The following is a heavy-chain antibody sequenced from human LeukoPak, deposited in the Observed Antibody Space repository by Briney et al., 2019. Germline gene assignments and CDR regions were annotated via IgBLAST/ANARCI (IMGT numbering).Heavy chain of an antibody. D-gene: IGHD4-23*01. CDR1: GFSFTNYW. CDR3: ARTMTTVVTWYHYYYMDV. J-gene: IGHJ6*03. CDR2: IYPGDSST. Sequence: GESLKISCKGSGFSFTNYWIGWVRQMPGKGLEWMGIIYPGDSSTRYSPSFQDQVTISADKSISTAYLQWSSLKASDTAMYYCARTMTTVVTWYHYYYMDVWGKGTTVTVSS. V-gene: IGHV5-51*01.